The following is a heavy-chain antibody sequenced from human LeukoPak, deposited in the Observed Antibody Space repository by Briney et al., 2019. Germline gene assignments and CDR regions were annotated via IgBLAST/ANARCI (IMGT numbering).Heavy chain of an antibody. D-gene: IGHD3-22*01. CDR2: ISSSGSTI. CDR3: AGDQYYYDSSGYLNWFDP. CDR1: GFTFSDYY. Sequence: GGSLRLSCAASGFTFSDYYMSWIRQAPGKGLEWVSYISSSGSTIYYADSVKGRFTISRDNAKNSLYLQMNSLRAEDTAVYYCAGDQYYYDSSGYLNWFDPWGQGTLVTVSS. J-gene: IGHJ5*02. V-gene: IGHV3-11*01.